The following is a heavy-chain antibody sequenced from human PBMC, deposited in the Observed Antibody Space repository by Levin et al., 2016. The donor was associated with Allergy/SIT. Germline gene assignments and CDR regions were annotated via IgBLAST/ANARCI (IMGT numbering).Heavy chain of an antibody. J-gene: IGHJ6*03. Sequence: SETLSLTCTVSGGSISSGGYYWSWIRQHPGKGLEWIGYIYYSGSTYYNPSLKSRVTISVDTSKNQFSLKLTSVTAADTAVYYCARQVVFLSRWDYKYYYHLDVWGKGTTVTVSS. CDR2: IYYSGST. CDR1: GGSISSGGYY. D-gene: IGHD6-13*01. V-gene: IGHV4-31*03. CDR3: ARQVVFLSRWDYKYYYHLDV.